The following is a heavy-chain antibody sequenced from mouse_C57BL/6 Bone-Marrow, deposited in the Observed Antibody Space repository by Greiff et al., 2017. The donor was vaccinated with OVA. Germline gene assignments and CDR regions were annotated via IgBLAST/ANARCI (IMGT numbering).Heavy chain of an antibody. V-gene: IGHV7-1*01. CDR2: SRNKANDYTT. Sequence: EVKLVESGGGLVQSGRSLRLSCATSGFTFSDFYMEWVRQAPGKGLEWIAASRNKANDYTTEYSASVKGRFIVSRDTSQSILYLQMNALRAEDTAIYYCAREDYVDRYFDVCGTGTTLTVSS. CDR3: AREDYVDRYFDV. D-gene: IGHD1-1*02. J-gene: IGHJ1*03. CDR1: GFTFSDFY.